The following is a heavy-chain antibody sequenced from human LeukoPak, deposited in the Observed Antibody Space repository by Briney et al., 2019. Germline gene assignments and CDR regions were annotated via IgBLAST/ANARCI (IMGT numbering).Heavy chain of an antibody. CDR1: GFTFSSYW. V-gene: IGHV3-74*01. J-gene: IGHJ4*02. D-gene: IGHD5-12*01. CDR3: AKTAPYSGYDYGPFDY. Sequence: GGSLRLSCAASGFTFSSYWMHWVRQAPGKGLVWVSRINSDGSSTSYADSVKGRFTISRDNAKNTLYLQMNSLRAEDTAVYYCAKTAPYSGYDYGPFDYWGQGTLVTVSS. CDR2: INSDGSST.